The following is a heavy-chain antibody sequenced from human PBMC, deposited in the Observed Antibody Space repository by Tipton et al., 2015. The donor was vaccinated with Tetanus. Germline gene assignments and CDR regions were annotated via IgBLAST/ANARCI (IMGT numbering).Heavy chain of an antibody. D-gene: IGHD3-22*01. CDR2: IKQDGGEK. J-gene: IGHJ6*02. CDR1: GFSISTCY. V-gene: IGHV3-7*01. Sequence: SLRLSCAASGFSISTCYINWVRQAPGKGLEWVASIKQDGGEKSYVDSVRGRFTVSRDNAKNSLYLQMNSLRAEDTAVYYCARDQIVEQATRDHDYGVDVWGQGTTVTVSS. CDR3: ARDQIVEQATRDHDYGVDV.